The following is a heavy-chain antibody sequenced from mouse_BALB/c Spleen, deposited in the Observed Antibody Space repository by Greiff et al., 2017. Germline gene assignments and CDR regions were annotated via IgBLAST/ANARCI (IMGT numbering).Heavy chain of an antibody. V-gene: IGHV1-9*01. CDR3: AREGYGSWFAY. CDR1: GYTFSSYW. CDR2: ILPGSGST. D-gene: IGHD1-1*01. Sequence: VQGVESGAELMKPGASVKISCKATGYTFSSYWIEWVKQRPGHGLEWIGEILPGSGSTNYNEKFKGKATFTADTSSNTAYMQLSSLTSEDSAVYYCAREGYGSWFAYWGQGTLVTVSA. J-gene: IGHJ3*01.